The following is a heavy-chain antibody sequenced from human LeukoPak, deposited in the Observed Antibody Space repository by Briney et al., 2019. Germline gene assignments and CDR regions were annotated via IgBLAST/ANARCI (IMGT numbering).Heavy chain of an antibody. D-gene: IGHD3-3*01. CDR3: ASSRYYDFWSGYLDIDYYYYGMDV. V-gene: IGHV4-59*01. Sequence: SETLSLTCTVSGGSISSYYWSWIRQPPGKGLEWLGYIYYSGSTNYNPSLKSRVTISVDTSKNQFSLKLSSVTAADTAVYYCASSRYYDFWSGYLDIDYYYYGMDVWGQGTTVTVSS. J-gene: IGHJ6*02. CDR1: GGSISSYY. CDR2: IYYSGST.